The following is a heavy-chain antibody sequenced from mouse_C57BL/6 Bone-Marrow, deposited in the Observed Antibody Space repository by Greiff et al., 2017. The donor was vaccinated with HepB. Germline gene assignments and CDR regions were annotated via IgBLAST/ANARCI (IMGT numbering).Heavy chain of an antibody. J-gene: IGHJ1*03. CDR1: GFTFSDYY. CDR2: INYDGSST. CDR3: ARGYFDV. Sequence: EVKLMESEGGLVQPGSSMKLSCTASGFTFSDYYMAWVRQVPEKGLEWVANINYDGSSTYYLDSLKSRFIISRDNAKNILYLQMSSLKSEDTATYYCARGYFDVWGTGTTVTVSS. V-gene: IGHV5-16*01.